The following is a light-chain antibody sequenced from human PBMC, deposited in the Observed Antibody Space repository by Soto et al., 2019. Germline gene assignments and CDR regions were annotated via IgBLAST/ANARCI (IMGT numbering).Light chain of an antibody. J-gene: IGKJ1*01. Sequence: DIVLTQSPGPLSLSPGERATLSCRASQSVTNNYLAWYQQKPGQAPRLLIYGASSRTTGIPDRFSGSGSGTDFTLTISRLEPEDFAVNYCQQYGSSPWTFGQGTKVDIK. CDR3: QQYGSSPWT. CDR1: QSVTNNY. CDR2: GAS. V-gene: IGKV3-20*01.